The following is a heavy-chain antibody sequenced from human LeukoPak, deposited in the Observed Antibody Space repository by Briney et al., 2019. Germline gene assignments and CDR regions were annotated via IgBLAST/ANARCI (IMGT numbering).Heavy chain of an antibody. CDR2: VDPEDGET. J-gene: IGHJ4*02. CDR1: GYTFTDYY. CDR3: ATGYNWNYGFDY. D-gene: IGHD1-7*01. Sequence: ASVKISCKVSGYTFTDYYMHWVQQAPGKGLEWMGLVDPEDGETIYAEKFQGRVTITADTSTDTAYMELSSLRSEDTAAYYCATGYNWNYGFDYWGQGTLVTVSS. V-gene: IGHV1-69-2*01.